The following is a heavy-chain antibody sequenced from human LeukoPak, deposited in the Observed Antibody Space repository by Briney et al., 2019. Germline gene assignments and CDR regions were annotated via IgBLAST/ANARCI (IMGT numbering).Heavy chain of an antibody. CDR3: AKAADSSDAFDI. D-gene: IGHD3-22*01. Sequence: PGRSLRLSCAASGFTFSSYGMHWVRQAPGKGLEWVAVISYDGSNKYYADSVKGRFTISRDNSKNTLYLQMNSLRAEDTAVYYCAKAADSSDAFDIWGQGTMVTVSS. J-gene: IGHJ3*02. V-gene: IGHV3-30*18. CDR1: GFTFSSYG. CDR2: ISYDGSNK.